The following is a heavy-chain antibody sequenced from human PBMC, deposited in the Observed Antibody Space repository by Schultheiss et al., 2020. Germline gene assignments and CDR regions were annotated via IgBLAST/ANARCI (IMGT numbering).Heavy chain of an antibody. CDR2: ISWNSGSI. CDR1: GFTFDDYA. V-gene: IGHV3-9*01. D-gene: IGHD6-6*01. J-gene: IGHJ4*02. CDR3: AKTGPVAVRMHYFDY. Sequence: GGSLRLSCAASGFTFDDYAMHWVRQAPGKGLEWVSGISWNSGSIGYADSVKGRFTISRDNAKNSLYLQMNSLRAEDTAVYYCAKTGPVAVRMHYFDYWGQGTLVTVSS.